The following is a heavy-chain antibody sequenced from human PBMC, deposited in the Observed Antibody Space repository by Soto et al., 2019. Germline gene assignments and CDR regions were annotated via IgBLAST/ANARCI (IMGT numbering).Heavy chain of an antibody. V-gene: IGHV4-31*03. CDR3: ATYREGSGGTDY. CDR1: GVPISSSAYH. CDR2: LYRSAT. J-gene: IGHJ4*02. D-gene: IGHD1-1*01. Sequence: QVQLQESGPGLVKPSQTLSLTCTVSGVPISSSAYHWSWIRQHPGEGLEWIGSLYRSATYYNPSLQSRLTISADTSKNQFSLKLNSVTAADTALYYCATYREGSGGTDYWGQGTLVTVSS.